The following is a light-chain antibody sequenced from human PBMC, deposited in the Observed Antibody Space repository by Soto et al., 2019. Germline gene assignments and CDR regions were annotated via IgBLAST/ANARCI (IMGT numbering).Light chain of an antibody. J-gene: IGKJ2*01. V-gene: IGKV3-11*01. CDR1: QSVSSY. Sequence: EIVLTQSPATLSLSPGERATLSCRASQSVSSYLAWYQQKPGQAPRLLIYDASNRATGIPARFSGSGSGTDFTLTIHSLEPEDFAVYYCQQRSNWPPTFGQGTKLEIK. CDR3: QQRSNWPPT. CDR2: DAS.